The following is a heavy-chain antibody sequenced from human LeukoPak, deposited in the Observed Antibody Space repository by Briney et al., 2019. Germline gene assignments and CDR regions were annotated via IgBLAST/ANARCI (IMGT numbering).Heavy chain of an antibody. CDR2: INHSGST. D-gene: IGHD5-18*01. CDR3: ARGGYSYGDNWFDP. J-gene: IGHJ5*02. CDR1: GESLSGYY. V-gene: IGHV4-34*01. Sequence: TSETLSLTCAVYGESLSGYYWSWIRQPPGKGLEWIGEINHSGSTNYNPSLKSRVTISVDTSKNQFSLKLSSVTAADTAVYYCARGGYSYGDNWFDPWGQGTLVTVSS.